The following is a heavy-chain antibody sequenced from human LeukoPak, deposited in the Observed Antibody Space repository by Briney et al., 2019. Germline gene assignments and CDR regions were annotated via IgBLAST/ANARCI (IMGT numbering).Heavy chain of an antibody. CDR1: GFTVSSNY. D-gene: IGHD1-26*01. V-gene: IGHV3-53*01. Sequence: GGPLRLSCAASGFTVSSNYMSWVRQAPGKGLEWVSVIYSGGSTYYADSVKGRFTISRDNSKNTLYLQMNSLRAEDTAVYYCAKVILVSGSFPISWFDPWGQGTLVTVSS. J-gene: IGHJ5*02. CDR3: AKVILVSGSFPISWFDP. CDR2: IYSGGST.